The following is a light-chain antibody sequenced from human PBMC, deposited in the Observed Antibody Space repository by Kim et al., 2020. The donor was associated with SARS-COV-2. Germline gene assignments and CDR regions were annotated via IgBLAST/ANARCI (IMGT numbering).Light chain of an antibody. CDR1: QSLSSTY. CDR2: GAS. Sequence: EIVLTQSPGTLSLSPGERATLSCRASQSLSSTYLAWYQQKPGQAPRLLIYGASSRATGIPDRFSGSGSGTDFTLTISRLEAEDFAVFYCQRYSSSVLTFGGGTKVDIK. J-gene: IGKJ4*01. V-gene: IGKV3-20*01. CDR3: QRYSSSVLT.